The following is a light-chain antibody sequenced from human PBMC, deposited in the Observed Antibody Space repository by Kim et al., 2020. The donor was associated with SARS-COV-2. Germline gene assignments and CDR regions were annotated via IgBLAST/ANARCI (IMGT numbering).Light chain of an antibody. J-gene: IGKJ1*01. V-gene: IGKV1-5*01. CDR3: QQCNSYSWT. CDR2: DAS. Sequence: GERATITCRASQSINSWLAWYQQKPGKAPKLLIYDASSLESGIPSRFSGSGSGTEFTLTISSLQPDDFAAYYCQQCNSYSWTFGEGTKVDIK. CDR1: QSINSW.